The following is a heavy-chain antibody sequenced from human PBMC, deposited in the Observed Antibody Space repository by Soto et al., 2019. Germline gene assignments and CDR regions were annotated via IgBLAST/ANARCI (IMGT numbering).Heavy chain of an antibody. J-gene: IGHJ5*02. CDR3: ARGHSSSWNLNWFDP. CDR2: IYSTRST. Sequence: PSETLSLTCTVSGTSISSYYWSWIRQPPGKGLEWIGYIYSTRSTNYKPSLKSRVTISVDTSKNQISMKLRSVTAADTALYYCARGHSSSWNLNWFDPWGQGTQVTVS. CDR1: GTSISSYY. D-gene: IGHD6-13*01. V-gene: IGHV4-59*01.